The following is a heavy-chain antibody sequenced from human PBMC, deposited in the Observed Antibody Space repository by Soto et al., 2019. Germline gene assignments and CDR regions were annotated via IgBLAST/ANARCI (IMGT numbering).Heavy chain of an antibody. V-gene: IGHV4-34*03. J-gene: IGHJ6*02. CDR1: GGSFSGYY. CDR2: INHSGST. CDR3: RSTPPLWNPPGYYYYGMDV. D-gene: IGHD1-1*01. Sequence: SETLSLTCAVYGGSFSGYYWSWIRQPPGKGLEWIGEINHSGSTNYNPSLKSRVTISVDASKNQFSLKLSSVTAADTAVYYCRSTPPLWNPPGYYYYGMDVWGQGTTVTVSS.